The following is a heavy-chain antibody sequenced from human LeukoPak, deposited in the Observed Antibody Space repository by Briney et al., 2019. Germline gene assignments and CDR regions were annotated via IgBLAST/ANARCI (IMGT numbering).Heavy chain of an antibody. CDR3: ARRKVRGVIIEPWFDP. CDR2: INHSGST. CDR1: GGSFSGYY. J-gene: IGHJ5*02. V-gene: IGHV4-34*01. D-gene: IGHD3-10*01. Sequence: PSETLSLTCAVYGGSFSGYYWSWIRQPPGKGLEWIGEINHSGSTNYNPSLKSRVTISVDTSKNQFSLKLSSVTAADTAVYYCARRKVRGVIIEPWFDPWGQGTLVTVSS.